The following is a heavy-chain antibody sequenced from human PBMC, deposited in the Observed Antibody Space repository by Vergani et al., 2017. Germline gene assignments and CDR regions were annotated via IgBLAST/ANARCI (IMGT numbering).Heavy chain of an antibody. CDR1: GFTFTNFA. V-gene: IGHV3-15*05. CDR3: WDTNYANSWDF. J-gene: IGHJ4*02. Sequence: EVQLLESGGNLVQPGGSLRLSCAASGFTFTNFAMTWVRQSPGKGLEYIGLSKPKTEGGTTHYNAAMKGRVTISRDDSKSVLFLEMTNLAPEDTAVYYCWDTNYANSWDFWGQGSLVTVSS. CDR2: SKPKTEGGTT. D-gene: IGHD2-8*01.